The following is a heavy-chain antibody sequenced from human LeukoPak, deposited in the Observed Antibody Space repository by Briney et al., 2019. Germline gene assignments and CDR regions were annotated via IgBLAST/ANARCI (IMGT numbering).Heavy chain of an antibody. J-gene: IGHJ3*02. D-gene: IGHD5-12*01. Sequence: SETLSPTCTVSGGSISSYYWSWIRQPPGKGLEWIGYICSSGSTNYSPSLKSRVTISVDTSKNQFSLKLYSVTAADTAVYYCARRYSGYGNAFDIWGQGTMVTVSS. CDR1: GGSISSYY. CDR2: ICSSGST. V-gene: IGHV4-59*08. CDR3: ARRYSGYGNAFDI.